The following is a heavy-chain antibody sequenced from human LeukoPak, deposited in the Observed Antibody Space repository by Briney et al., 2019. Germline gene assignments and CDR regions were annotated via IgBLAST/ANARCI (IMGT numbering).Heavy chain of an antibody. CDR3: ARGTYGYYYGMDV. CDR1: GFTFSSYG. Sequence: PGGSLRLSCAASGFTFSSYGMHWVRQAPGKGLEWVAVISYDGSNKYYADSVKGRFTISRDNSKNTLYLEMNSLRAEDTAVYYCARGTYGYYYGMDVWGQGTTVTVYS. J-gene: IGHJ6*02. V-gene: IGHV3-30*03. CDR2: ISYDGSNK. D-gene: IGHD3-16*01.